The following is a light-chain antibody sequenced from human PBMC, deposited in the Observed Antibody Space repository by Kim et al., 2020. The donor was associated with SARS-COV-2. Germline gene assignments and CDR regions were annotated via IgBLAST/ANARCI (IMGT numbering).Light chain of an antibody. CDR1: SLRSYY. V-gene: IGLV3-19*01. CDR3: NSRDSSGNHSV. Sequence: SSELTQDPAVSVALGQTVRITCQGDSLRSYYASWYQQKPGQAPVLVIYGKNNPPSGIPDRFSGSSSGNTASLTITGAQAEDEADYYCNSRDSSGNHSVFGGGTKVTVL. J-gene: IGLJ3*02. CDR2: GKN.